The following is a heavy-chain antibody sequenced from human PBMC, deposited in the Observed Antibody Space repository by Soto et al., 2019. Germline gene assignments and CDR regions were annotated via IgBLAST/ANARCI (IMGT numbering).Heavy chain of an antibody. CDR1: GFTFSSYG. V-gene: IGHV3-30*18. Sequence: QVQLVESGGGVVQPGRSLRLSCAASGFTFSSYGMHWVRQAPGKGLEWVAVISYDGSYKYYADSVKGRFTISRDNSKNTLYLQMNSLRSEDTAVYYCAKWNGGFDYWGQGTLVTVSS. D-gene: IGHD3-16*01. CDR3: AKWNGGFDY. CDR2: ISYDGSYK. J-gene: IGHJ4*02.